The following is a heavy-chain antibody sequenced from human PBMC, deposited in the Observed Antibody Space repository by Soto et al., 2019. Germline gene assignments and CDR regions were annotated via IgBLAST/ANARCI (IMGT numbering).Heavy chain of an antibody. CDR1: GFSVGDNY. J-gene: IGHJ6*02. D-gene: IGHD3-16*01. CDR2: RSSSGGYT. Sequence: QVQLVESGGGLVEPGGSLRLSCAASGFSVGDNYMTWIRQAPGKGLEWLSYRSSSGGYTNYADSVKGRFPISRDNAKNSLYLQMDSLRAEDTAVYFCARSSGRRHVFTFDYGLDVWGQGTTVTVSS. CDR3: ARSSGRRHVFTFDYGLDV. V-gene: IGHV3-11*06.